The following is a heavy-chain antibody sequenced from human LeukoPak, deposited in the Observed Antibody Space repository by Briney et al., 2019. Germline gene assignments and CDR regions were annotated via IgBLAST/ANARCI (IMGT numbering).Heavy chain of an antibody. CDR3: ASFYGSGSYYLKPDY. D-gene: IGHD3-10*01. Sequence: SETLSLTCTVSGGSISSSSYYWGWIRQPPGEGLEWIGSIYYSGSTYYNPSLKSRVTISVDTSKNQFSLKLSSVTAADTAVYYCASFYGSGSYYLKPDYWGQGTLVTVSS. J-gene: IGHJ4*02. V-gene: IGHV4-39*01. CDR2: IYYSGST. CDR1: GGSISSSSYY.